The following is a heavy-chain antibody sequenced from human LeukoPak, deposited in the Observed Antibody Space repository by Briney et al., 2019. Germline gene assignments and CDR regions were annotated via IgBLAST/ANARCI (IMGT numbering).Heavy chain of an antibody. Sequence: KASQTLSLTCTVSGGSISSGSYYWSWIRQPAGKGLEWIGRIYTSGSTNYNPSLKSRVTISVDTSKNQFSLKLSSVTAADTAVYYCASDGFWAFDYWGQGTLVTVSS. D-gene: IGHD3-3*01. J-gene: IGHJ4*02. V-gene: IGHV4-61*02. CDR3: ASDGFWAFDY. CDR1: GGSISSGSYY. CDR2: IYTSGST.